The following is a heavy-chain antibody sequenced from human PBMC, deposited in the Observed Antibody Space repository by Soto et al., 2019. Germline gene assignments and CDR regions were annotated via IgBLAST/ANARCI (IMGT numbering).Heavy chain of an antibody. CDR3: AVAALREIMAQELSGMAV. D-gene: IGHD3-10*01. V-gene: IGHV1-69*01. J-gene: IGHJ6*02. Sequence: QVQLVQSGAEVKTPGSSVKVSCKASGGTLSDYAISWVRQAPGQGLEWMGGIMPTVDSANYAQNFQGRLTISADESTSTANLELSSLRSDDTAVYHCAVAALREIMAQELSGMAVWGQGTTVIVSS. CDR2: IMPTVDSA. CDR1: GGTLSDYA.